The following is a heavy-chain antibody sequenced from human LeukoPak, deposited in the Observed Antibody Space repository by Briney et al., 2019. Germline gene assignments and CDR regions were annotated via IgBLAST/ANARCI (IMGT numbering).Heavy chain of an antibody. CDR3: ARARAAAGAQYFHH. CDR1: GYTFTIYG. V-gene: IGHV1-18*01. D-gene: IGHD6-13*01. CDR2: ISAYNDNT. J-gene: IGHJ1*01. Sequence: ASVTVSFTASGYTFTIYGISWVRQAHGQGREWMGWISAYNDNTNYAQKLQGRVNMTRDTSTGTVYMELSRLSSDDTAVYYCARARAAAGAQYFHHWGQGTLVSTSS.